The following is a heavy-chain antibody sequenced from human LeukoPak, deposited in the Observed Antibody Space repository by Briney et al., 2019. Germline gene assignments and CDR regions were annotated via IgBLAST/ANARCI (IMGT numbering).Heavy chain of an antibody. CDR2: MNPNSGNT. D-gene: IGHD7-27*01. J-gene: IGHJ4*02. V-gene: IGHV1-8*01. Sequence: VASVKVSCKASGYTFSTYDISWVRQATGQGLEWMGRMNPNSGNTGYAEKLQGRVTMTRDTSMNTAYMELSSLRSEDTAVYYCEGSPPNWGFDYWGQGTLVTVSS. CDR1: GYTFSTYD. CDR3: EGSPPNWGFDY.